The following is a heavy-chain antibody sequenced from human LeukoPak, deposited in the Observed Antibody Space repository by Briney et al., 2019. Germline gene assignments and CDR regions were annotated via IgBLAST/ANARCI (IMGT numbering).Heavy chain of an antibody. CDR2: INPNSGGT. CDR3: ARAMVRGVITH. D-gene: IGHD3-10*01. V-gene: IGHV1-2*02. CDR1: GYTFTSYG. Sequence: ASVKVSCKASGYTFTSYGISWVRQAPGQGLEWMGWINPNSGGTNYAQKFQGRVTMTRDTSIGTAYMELSRLRSDDTAVYYCARAMVRGVITHWGQGTLVTVSS. J-gene: IGHJ4*02.